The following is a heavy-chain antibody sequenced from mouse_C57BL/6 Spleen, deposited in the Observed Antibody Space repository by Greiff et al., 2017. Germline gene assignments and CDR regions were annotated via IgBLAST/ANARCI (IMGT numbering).Heavy chain of an antibody. CDR3: AKGAQLSLYFDY. CDR1: GYTFTSYW. CDR2: IYPGRGST. Sequence: QVQLQQPGAELVKPGASVKMSCKASGYTFTSYWITWVKQRPGQGLEWIGDIYPGRGSTNYNEKFKSKATLTVDTSSSTAYMQLSSLTSEDSAVYYCAKGAQLSLYFDYWGQGTTLTVSS. D-gene: IGHD3-1*01. J-gene: IGHJ2*01. V-gene: IGHV1-55*01.